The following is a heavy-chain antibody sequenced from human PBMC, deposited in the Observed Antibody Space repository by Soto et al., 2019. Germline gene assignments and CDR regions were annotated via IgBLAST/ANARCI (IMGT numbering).Heavy chain of an antibody. CDR1: GGTFSSYA. CDR2: IIPIFGTA. J-gene: IGHJ6*02. CDR3: ARVGDRHPSRGYYYYGMDV. Sequence: GASVKVSCKASGGTFSSYAISWVRQAPGQGLEWMGGIIPIFGTANYAQKFQGRVTITADESTSTAYMELSSLRSEDTAVYYCARVGDRHPSRGYYYYGMDVWGQGTTVTVSS. D-gene: IGHD2-8*01. V-gene: IGHV1-69*13.